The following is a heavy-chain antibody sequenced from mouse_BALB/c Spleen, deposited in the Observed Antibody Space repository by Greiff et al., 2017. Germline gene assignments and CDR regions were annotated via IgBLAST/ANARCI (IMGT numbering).Heavy chain of an antibody. CDR3: ARPGNRGVFDY. V-gene: IGHV1-9*01. Sequence: QVQLKESGAELMKPGASVKISCKATGYTFSSYWIEWVKQRPGHGLEWIGEILPGSGSTNYNEKFKGKATFTADTSSNTAYMQLSSLTSEDSAVYYCARPGNRGVFDYWGQGTTLTVSS. J-gene: IGHJ2*01. CDR2: ILPGSGST. CDR1: GYTFSSYW. D-gene: IGHD2-1*01.